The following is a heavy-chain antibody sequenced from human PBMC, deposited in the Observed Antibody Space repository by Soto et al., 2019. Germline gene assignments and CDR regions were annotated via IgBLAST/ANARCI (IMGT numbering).Heavy chain of an antibody. D-gene: IGHD3-10*01. CDR3: ARFDNRVSQLRGYYYGMDV. V-gene: IGHV4-34*01. Sequence: QVQLQQWGAGLLKPSETLSLTCAVYGGSFSGYYWSWIRQPPGKGLEWIGEINHSGSTNYNPSLKSRVTISVDTYQNQFSLKLSSVTAADTAVYYCARFDNRVSQLRGYYYGMDVWGQGTTVTVSS. CDR1: GGSFSGYY. CDR2: INHSGST. J-gene: IGHJ6*02.